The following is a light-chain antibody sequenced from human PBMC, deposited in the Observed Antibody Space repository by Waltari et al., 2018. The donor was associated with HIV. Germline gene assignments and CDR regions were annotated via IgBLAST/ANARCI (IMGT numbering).Light chain of an antibody. CDR3: GSYAGSNAYV. J-gene: IGLJ1*01. V-gene: IGLV2-23*02. Sequence: QSALTQPASVSGSPGQSINIPCTGTSNDVWHYHLVSWYQQDPGKTPKCMIYGVSKRPSGVSNRFSGSKSGNTASLTISGLQAEDEADYYCGSYAGSNAYVFGIGTKVTVL. CDR2: GVS. CDR1: SNDVWHYHL.